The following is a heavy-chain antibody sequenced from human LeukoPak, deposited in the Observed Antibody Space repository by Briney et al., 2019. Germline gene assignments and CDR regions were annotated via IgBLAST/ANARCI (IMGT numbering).Heavy chain of an antibody. CDR2: IYYSGST. CDR3: ARDWGTYFDY. Sequence: SQTLSLTCNVSGGSISSGGSRWSWIRQHPGKGLEWIGYIYYSGSTYYNPSLESRLTMSVDTSKNQFSLHLTSVTAADTAVYYCARDWGTYFDYWGQGTLVTVSS. CDR1: GGSISSGGSR. D-gene: IGHD7-27*01. J-gene: IGHJ4*02. V-gene: IGHV4-31*03.